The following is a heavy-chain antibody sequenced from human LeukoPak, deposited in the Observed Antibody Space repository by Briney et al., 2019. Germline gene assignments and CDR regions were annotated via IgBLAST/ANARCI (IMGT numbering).Heavy chain of an antibody. CDR1: GGTFSSYA. Sequence: ASVKVSCKASGGTFSSYAISWVRQAPGHGLEWMGRIIPILGIANYAQKFQGRVTITADKSTSTAYMELSSLRSEDTAVYYCARGSNVDTAMKVYYFDYWGQGTLVTVSS. V-gene: IGHV1-69*04. CDR2: IIPILGIA. J-gene: IGHJ4*02. D-gene: IGHD5-18*01. CDR3: ARGSNVDTAMKVYYFDY.